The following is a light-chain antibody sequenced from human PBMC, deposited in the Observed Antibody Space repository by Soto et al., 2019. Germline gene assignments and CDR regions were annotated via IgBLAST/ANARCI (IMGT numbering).Light chain of an antibody. CDR3: QQYSSLVWT. Sequence: EIVLTQSPGTLSLSPGKRATLSCRASQSISSSYLAWYQQRPGQAPRLLIYGASSRATGIPDRFSGSGSGTEFTLTISRLEPEDFAVYYCQQYSSLVWTFGQGTKVDI. CDR2: GAS. V-gene: IGKV3-20*01. CDR1: QSISSSY. J-gene: IGKJ1*01.